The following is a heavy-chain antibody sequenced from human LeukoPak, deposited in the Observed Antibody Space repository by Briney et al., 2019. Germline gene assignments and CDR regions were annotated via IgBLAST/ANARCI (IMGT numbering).Heavy chain of an antibody. CDR1: GYTLTELS. CDR3: ATTSMVRGVYYYYYYGMDV. D-gene: IGHD3-10*01. J-gene: IGHJ6*04. V-gene: IGHV1-24*01. Sequence: ASVKVSCKVSGYTLTELSMHWVRQAPGKGREWMGGFDPEDGETIYAQKFQGRVTMTEDTSTDTAYMELSSLRSEDTAVYYCATTSMVRGVYYYYYYGMDVWGKGTTVTVSS. CDR2: FDPEDGET.